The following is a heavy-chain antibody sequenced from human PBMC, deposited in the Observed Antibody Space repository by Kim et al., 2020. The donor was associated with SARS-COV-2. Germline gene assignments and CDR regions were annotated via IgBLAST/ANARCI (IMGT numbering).Heavy chain of an antibody. J-gene: IGHJ4*02. D-gene: IGHD6-19*01. CDR1: GYSISSGYY. CDR3: ARVAGREGYYFDY. V-gene: IGHV4-38-2*02. Sequence: SETLSLTCTVSGYSISSGYYWGWIRQPPGKGLEWIGSIYHSGSTYYNPSLKSRVTISVDTSKNQFSLKLSSVTAADTAVYYCARVAGREGYYFDYWGQGT. CDR2: IYHSGST.